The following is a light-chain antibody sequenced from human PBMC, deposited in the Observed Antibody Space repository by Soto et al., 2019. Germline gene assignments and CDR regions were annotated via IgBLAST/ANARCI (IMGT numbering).Light chain of an antibody. Sequence: EIMMTQSPCTLPASPGDRATLSCRASQSVSSNLAWYQQKPGQAPRLLIYAVSTRDTVIPARFSGSGSGTDFTLSISSLQSEDVAVNYCQQYNKSPLTFGQGTKVDIE. J-gene: IGKJ1*01. V-gene: IGKV3-15*01. CDR3: QQYNKSPLT. CDR2: AVS. CDR1: QSVSSN.